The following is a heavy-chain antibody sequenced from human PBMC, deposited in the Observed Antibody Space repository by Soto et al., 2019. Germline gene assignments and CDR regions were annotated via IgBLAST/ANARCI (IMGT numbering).Heavy chain of an antibody. Sequence: SVKVSCKASGGTFSSYAISWVRQAPGQGLEWMGGIIPIFGTANYAQKFQGRVTITADESTSTAYMELSSLRSEDTAVYYCARSGIVVVVAATGPNYFDYWGQGTLVTVSS. CDR2: IIPIFGTA. V-gene: IGHV1-69*13. J-gene: IGHJ4*02. D-gene: IGHD2-15*01. CDR1: GGTFSSYA. CDR3: ARSGIVVVVAATGPNYFDY.